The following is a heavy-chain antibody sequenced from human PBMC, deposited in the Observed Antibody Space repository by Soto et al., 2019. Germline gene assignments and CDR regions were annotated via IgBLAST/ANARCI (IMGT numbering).Heavy chain of an antibody. V-gene: IGHV3-30-3*01. CDR3: ARDRLRLGELSLLGYFDY. CDR1: GFEVGSES. Sequence: RGPRRHSRAACGFEVGSESISSVRQAPGKGLEWVAAISHDGSNKYYGDSVKGRFTISRDNSKNTLSVQMSNLKSEDTAVYYCARDRLRLGELSLLGYFDYWGQGT. J-gene: IGHJ4*02. CDR2: ISHDGSNK. D-gene: IGHD3-16*02.